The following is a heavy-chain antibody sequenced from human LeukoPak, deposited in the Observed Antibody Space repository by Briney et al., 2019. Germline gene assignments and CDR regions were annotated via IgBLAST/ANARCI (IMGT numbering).Heavy chain of an antibody. V-gene: IGHV3-30*04. D-gene: IGHD3-22*01. CDR1: GFPFSSYA. CDR3: ARDLLSYDSSGSDAFDI. CDR2: ISYDGRNK. J-gene: IGHJ3*02. Sequence: GGSLSLSCAASGFPFSSYAMHWVRQAPGKGLEWVAVISYDGRNKYYADSVKGRFTISRDNSKNTLYLQMNSLRAEDTAVYYCARDLLSYDSSGSDAFDIWGQGTMVTVSS.